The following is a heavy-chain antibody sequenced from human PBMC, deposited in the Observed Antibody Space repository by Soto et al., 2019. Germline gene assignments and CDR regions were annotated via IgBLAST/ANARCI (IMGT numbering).Heavy chain of an antibody. V-gene: IGHV3-73*01. D-gene: IGHD4-17*01. CDR1: GFTFSGSA. Sequence: GGSLRLSCAASGFTFSGSAMHWVRQASGKGLEWVGRIRSKANSYATAYAASVKGRFTISRDDSKNTAYLQMNSLKTEDTAVYYCTRTGNLDYGGNFDYWGQGTLVTVSS. CDR2: IRSKANSYAT. J-gene: IGHJ4*02. CDR3: TRTGNLDYGGNFDY.